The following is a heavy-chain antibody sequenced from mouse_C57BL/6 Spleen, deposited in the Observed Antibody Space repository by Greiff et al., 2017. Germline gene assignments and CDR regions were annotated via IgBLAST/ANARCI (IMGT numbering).Heavy chain of an antibody. Sequence: QVQLQQSGPELVKPGASVKISCKASGYAFSSSWMNWVKQRPGKGLEWIGRIYPGDGDTNYNGKFKGKATLTADKSSSTAYMQLSSLTSEDSAVYFCAREDYYYGSSSFAYWGQGTLVTVSA. CDR1: GYAFSSSW. V-gene: IGHV1-82*01. J-gene: IGHJ3*01. CDR2: IYPGDGDT. D-gene: IGHD1-1*01. CDR3: AREDYYYGSSSFAY.